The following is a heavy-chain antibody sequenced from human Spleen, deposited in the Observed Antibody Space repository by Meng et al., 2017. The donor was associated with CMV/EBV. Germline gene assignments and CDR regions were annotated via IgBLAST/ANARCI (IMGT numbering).Heavy chain of an antibody. CDR2: IYHSGTT. CDR1: GGSISSGDL. V-gene: IGHV4-4*02. D-gene: IGHD3-10*01. CDR3: ARVITMVRGIIPTYYFDY. J-gene: IGHJ4*02. Sequence: GSLRLSCGVFGGSISSGDLWSWVRQPPGKGLEWIGEIYHSGTTNYNPSLKSRVTISVDKSKNQFSLNLSSVTAADTAVYYCARVITMVRGIIPTYYFDYWGPGTLVTVSS.